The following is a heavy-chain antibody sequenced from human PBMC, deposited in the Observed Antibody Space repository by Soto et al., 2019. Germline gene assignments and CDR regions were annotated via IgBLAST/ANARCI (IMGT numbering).Heavy chain of an antibody. CDR1: GFTFSSYE. CDR3: ARELMVYATHFDY. D-gene: IGHD2-8*01. Sequence: GGSLRLSCAASGFTFSSYEMNWVRQAPGKGLEWVSYISSSGSTIYYADSVKGRFTISRDNAKNSLYLQMNSLRAEDTAVYYCARELMVYATHFDYWGQGTLVTVSS. J-gene: IGHJ4*02. CDR2: ISSSGSTI. V-gene: IGHV3-48*03.